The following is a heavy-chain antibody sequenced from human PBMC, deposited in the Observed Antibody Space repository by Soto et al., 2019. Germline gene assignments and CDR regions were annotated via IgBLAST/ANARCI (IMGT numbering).Heavy chain of an antibody. Sequence: GGSLRLSCAASGFTFDDYTMHWVRQAPGKGLEWVSLISWDGGSTYYADSVKGRFTISRDNSKNSLYMQMNSLRTEDTALYYCAKGLGPTEALEYYYYGMDVWGQGTTVTVSS. CDR1: GFTFDDYT. V-gene: IGHV3-43*01. CDR3: AKGLGPTEALEYYYYGMDV. J-gene: IGHJ6*02. CDR2: ISWDGGST. D-gene: IGHD1-26*01.